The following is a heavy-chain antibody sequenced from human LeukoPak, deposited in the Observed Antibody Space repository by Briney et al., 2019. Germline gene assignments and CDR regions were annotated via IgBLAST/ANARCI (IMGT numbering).Heavy chain of an antibody. CDR3: TRHDSSGYLNWFDP. D-gene: IGHD3-22*01. V-gene: IGHV3-73*01. J-gene: IGHJ5*02. CDR2: IRSKANSYAT. Sequence: PGGSLKLSCAASGFTFSGSAMHWVRQASGKGLEWVGRIRSKANSYATAYAASVKGRFTISRDDSKNTAYLQMNSLKTEDTAVYYCTRHDSSGYLNWFDPWGQGTLVTVSS. CDR1: GFTFSGSA.